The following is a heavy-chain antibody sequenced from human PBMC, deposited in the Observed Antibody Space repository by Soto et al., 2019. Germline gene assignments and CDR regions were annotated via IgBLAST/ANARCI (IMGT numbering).Heavy chain of an antibody. CDR1: GGSFSGYY. V-gene: IGHV4-34*01. D-gene: IGHD2-15*01. CDR3: ARRTDIVVVVAATTGFDY. Sequence: SETLSLTCAVYGGSFSGYYWSWIRQPPGKGLEWIGEINHSGSTNYNPSLKSRVTISVDTSKNQFSLKLSSVTAADTAVYYCARRTDIVVVVAATTGFDYWGQGTLVTVS. J-gene: IGHJ4*02. CDR2: INHSGST.